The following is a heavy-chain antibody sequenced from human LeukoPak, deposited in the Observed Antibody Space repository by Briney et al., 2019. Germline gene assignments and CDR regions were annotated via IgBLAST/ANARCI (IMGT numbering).Heavy chain of an antibody. D-gene: IGHD3-3*01. Sequence: SETLSLTCTVSGGSISSSSYYWGWIRQPPGKGLEWIGSIYYSGSTYYNPSLKSRVTISVDTSKNQFSLKLCSVTAADTAVYYCASGGYDFWSGYFPHDAFDIWGQGTMVTVSS. J-gene: IGHJ3*02. V-gene: IGHV4-39*01. CDR2: IYYSGST. CDR3: ASGGYDFWSGYFPHDAFDI. CDR1: GGSISSSSYY.